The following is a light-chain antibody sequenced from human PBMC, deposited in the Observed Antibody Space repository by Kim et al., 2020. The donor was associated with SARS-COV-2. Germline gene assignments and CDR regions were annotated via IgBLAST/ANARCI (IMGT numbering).Light chain of an antibody. J-gene: IGKJ5*01. CDR2: DAS. CDR3: QQYDTLIT. CDR1: QDITNY. V-gene: IGKV1-33*01. Sequence: SAYVGDRVTIPCQASQDITNYLNWYQQQPGKAPKLLIYDASILEAGVPSRFSGRGSGTDFSFTITNLQPEDVATYYCQQYDTLITFGQGTRLEIK.